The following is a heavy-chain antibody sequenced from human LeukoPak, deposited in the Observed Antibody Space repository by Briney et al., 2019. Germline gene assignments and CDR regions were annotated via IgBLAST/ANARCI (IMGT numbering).Heavy chain of an antibody. CDR1: GGSITSTNDY. CDR2: TSYSGST. Sequence: SETLSLTCTVSGGSITSTNDYWGWIRQPPGKGLEWIVSTSYSGSTFSNPSLKSRVSMSIDTSNNQFSLNLSSVTAADTAAFYCARHQGSSYCGAFHIWGQGTMVTVSS. V-gene: IGHV4-39*01. CDR3: ARHQGSSYCGAFHI. J-gene: IGHJ3*02. D-gene: IGHD6-13*01.